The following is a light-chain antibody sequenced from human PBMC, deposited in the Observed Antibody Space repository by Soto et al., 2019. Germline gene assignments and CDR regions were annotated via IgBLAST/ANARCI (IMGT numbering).Light chain of an antibody. CDR3: QQSYSSPLT. Sequence: DIQMTQSPSSLSASVGDRVNITCRASQTISRNLNWYQQKPGKAPKFLIYAASSLQTGVPSRFSGSGSGTAFTLTISSLQREDFASYICQQSYSSPLTFGGATKVQIK. CDR2: AAS. J-gene: IGKJ4*01. V-gene: IGKV1-39*01. CDR1: QTISRN.